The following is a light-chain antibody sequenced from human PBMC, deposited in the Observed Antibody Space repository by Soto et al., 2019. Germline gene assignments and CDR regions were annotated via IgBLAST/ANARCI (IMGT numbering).Light chain of an antibody. Sequence: DIVLTQSPGTLSLSPGERATLSCRASQIISSTYLGWYQQKPGQAPRLLIYGASSRATGIPDRFSGSGSGTDFTLTISRLEPEDFSLYYCHQYGTAPLTFGPGTKVDIK. CDR1: QIISSTY. J-gene: IGKJ3*01. CDR2: GAS. V-gene: IGKV3-20*01. CDR3: HQYGTAPLT.